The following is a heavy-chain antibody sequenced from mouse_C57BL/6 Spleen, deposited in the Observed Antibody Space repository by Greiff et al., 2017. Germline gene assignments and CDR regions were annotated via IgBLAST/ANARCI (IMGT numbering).Heavy chain of an antibody. J-gene: IGHJ3*01. CDR3: ALQTAQATWFAY. V-gene: IGHV14-2*01. D-gene: IGHD3-2*02. CDR2: IDPEDGDT. CDR1: GFNIKDYY. Sequence: VQLQQSGAELVKPGASVKLSCTASGFNIKDYYMHWVKQRTEQGLEWIGRIDPEDGDTKYAPKFQGKATITADTSSNTAYLQLSSLTSEDTAVYYCALQTAQATWFAYWGQGTLVTVSA.